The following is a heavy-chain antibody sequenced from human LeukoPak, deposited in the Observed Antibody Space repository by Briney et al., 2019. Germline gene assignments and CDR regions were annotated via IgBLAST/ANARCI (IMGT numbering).Heavy chain of an antibody. J-gene: IGHJ4*02. CDR3: AKYCSGATCSGY. CDR2: IKESGDIT. D-gene: IGHD2-15*01. CDR1: GFTFSSYS. Sequence: GASLRLSCAASGFTFSSYSMCWVRQAPGKGPEWVSGIKESGDITYYADSVKGRFTISRDNSKNTLYLQMNSLRAEDTAKYYCAKYCSGATCSGYWGQGTLVTAPS. V-gene: IGHV3-23*01.